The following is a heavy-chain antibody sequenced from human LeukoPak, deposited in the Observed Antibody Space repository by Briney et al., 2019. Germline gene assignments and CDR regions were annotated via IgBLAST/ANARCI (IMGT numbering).Heavy chain of an antibody. J-gene: IGHJ4*02. V-gene: IGHV3-74*01. CDR2: INSDGSST. D-gene: IGHD3-3*01. CDR3: ARGGRVFGVVIIPY. Sequence: GGSLRLSCAASGFTVSSNYMSWVRQAPGKGLVWVSRINSDGSSTSYADSVKGRFTISRDNAKNTLYLQMNSLRAEDTAVYYCARGGRVFGVVIIPYWGQGTLVTVSS. CDR1: GFTVSSNY.